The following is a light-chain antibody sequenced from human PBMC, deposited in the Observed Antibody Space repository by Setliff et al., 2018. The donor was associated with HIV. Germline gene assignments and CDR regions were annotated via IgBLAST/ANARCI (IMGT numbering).Light chain of an antibody. CDR2: EVF. CDR3: SSYTGSSTL. J-gene: IGLJ2*01. CDR1: GSNIGSFNY. V-gene: IGLV2-8*01. Sequence: QSVLTQPPSASGSPGQSVTISCTGSGSNIGSFNYVSWYQQYPDKAPRLLIYEVFNRPSGVPGRFSGSKSGNTASLTISGLQAEDEADYYCSSYTGSSTLFGGGT.